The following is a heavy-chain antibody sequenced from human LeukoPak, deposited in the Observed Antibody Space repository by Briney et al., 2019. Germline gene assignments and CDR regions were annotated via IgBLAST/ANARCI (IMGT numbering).Heavy chain of an antibody. CDR2: IYWDDDK. V-gene: IGHV2-5*02. CDR3: AHESGWRAFDI. CDR1: GFSLSTSGVG. D-gene: IGHD3-3*01. Sequence: SGPTLVNPTQTLTLTCTFSGFSLSTSGVGVGWIRQPPGKALEWLALIYWDDDKRYSPSLKSRLTITKDISKDQVVLTMANMDPVDTATYYCAHESGWRAFDIWGQGTMVTVSS. J-gene: IGHJ3*02.